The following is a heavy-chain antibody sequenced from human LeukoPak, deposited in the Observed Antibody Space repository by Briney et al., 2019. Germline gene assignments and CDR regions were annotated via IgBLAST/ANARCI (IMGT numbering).Heavy chain of an antibody. CDR1: GYTSTSYY. J-gene: IGHJ5*02. CDR2: INPSGGST. D-gene: IGHD6-19*01. Sequence: ASVKVSCKASGYTSTSYYMHWVRQAPGQGLEWMGIINPSGGSTSYAQKFQGRVTMTRDMSTSTVYMELSSLRAEDTAVYYCAKRFGYSSGWYVAWGQGTLVTVSS. CDR3: AKRFGYSSGWYVA. V-gene: IGHV1-46*01.